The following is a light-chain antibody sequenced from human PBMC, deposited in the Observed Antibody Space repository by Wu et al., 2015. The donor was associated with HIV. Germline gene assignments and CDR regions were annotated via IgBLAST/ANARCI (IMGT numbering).Light chain of an antibody. CDR2: DAS. CDR1: QSISSD. Sequence: EIVMTQSPATLSVSPGERVTLSCRASQSISSDLAWYQQKPGQAPRLLIYDASNRATGIPARFSGSGSGTDFTLTISSLEPEDFAVYYCQQRRYWPLYTFGQGTKLEIK. J-gene: IGKJ2*01. V-gene: IGKV3-11*01. CDR3: QQRRYWPLYT.